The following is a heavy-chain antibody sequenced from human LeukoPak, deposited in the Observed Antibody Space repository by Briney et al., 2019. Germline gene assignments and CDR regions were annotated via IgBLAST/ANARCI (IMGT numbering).Heavy chain of an antibody. J-gene: IGHJ4*02. CDR1: GFTFSTYW. V-gene: IGHV3-74*01. Sequence: GGSLRLSCAASGFTFSTYWVHWVRQAPGKGLVWVSRIHSDARSTSYADSANGRFTISRDNAKNTLYLQMNSLRAEDTAVYYCARDRPGNTAIDYWGQGTLVTVSS. CDR2: IHSDARST. D-gene: IGHD5-18*01. CDR3: ARDRPGNTAIDY.